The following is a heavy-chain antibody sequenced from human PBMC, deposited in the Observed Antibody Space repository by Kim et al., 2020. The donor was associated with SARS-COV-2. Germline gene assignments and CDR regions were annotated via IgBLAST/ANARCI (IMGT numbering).Heavy chain of an antibody. J-gene: IGHJ4*02. D-gene: IGHD5-12*01. Sequence: SFQGQVTISADKSISTAYLQWSSLKASDTAMYYCARGGYSGYDPAGAFDYWGQGTLVTVSS. CDR3: ARGGYSGYDPAGAFDY. V-gene: IGHV5-51*01.